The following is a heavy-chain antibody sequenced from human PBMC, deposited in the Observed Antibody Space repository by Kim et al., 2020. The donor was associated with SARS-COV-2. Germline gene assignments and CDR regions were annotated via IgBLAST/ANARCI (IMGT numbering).Heavy chain of an antibody. Sequence: YHPALTGRIPISVAMSNNQFSLKLSSVTAADTAVYYCARRGASGDERMDVWGQGTLVTVSS. CDR3: ARRGASGDERMDV. V-gene: IGHV4-59*08. J-gene: IGHJ6*02. D-gene: IGHD3-10*01.